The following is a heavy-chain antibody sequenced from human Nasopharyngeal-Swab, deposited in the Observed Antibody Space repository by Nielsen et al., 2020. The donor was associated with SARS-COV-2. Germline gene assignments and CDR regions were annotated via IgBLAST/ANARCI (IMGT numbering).Heavy chain of an antibody. CDR1: GFTFDDYA. D-gene: IGHD1-26*01. CDR3: ARPYSGSYFGAFDI. CDR2: IWYDGSNK. V-gene: IGHV3-33*08. Sequence: GESLKISCAASGFTFDDYAMHWVRQAPGKGLEWVAVIWYDGSNKYYADSVKGRFTISRDNSKNTLYLQMNSLRAEDTAVYYCARPYSGSYFGAFDIWGQGTMVTVSS. J-gene: IGHJ3*02.